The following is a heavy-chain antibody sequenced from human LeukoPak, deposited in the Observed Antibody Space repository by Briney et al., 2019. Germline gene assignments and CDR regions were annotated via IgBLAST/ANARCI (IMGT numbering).Heavy chain of an antibody. CDR3: AKDRSIGTYYTFDH. CDR2: ISGSGVMT. D-gene: IGHD1-26*01. CDR1: GFTFSDYA. Sequence: GGSLRPSCAASGFTFSDYAMTWVRQAPGKGLEWVATISGSGVMTYYADSVKGRFTVSGDHSKNTLYLQMSSLTAADTAVYYCAKDRSIGTYYTFDHWGQGTLVIVSS. V-gene: IGHV3-23*01. J-gene: IGHJ4*02.